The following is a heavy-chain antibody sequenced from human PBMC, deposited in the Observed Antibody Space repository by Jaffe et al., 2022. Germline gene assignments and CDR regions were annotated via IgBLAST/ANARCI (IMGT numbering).Heavy chain of an antibody. D-gene: IGHD1-1*01. CDR3: AKDGGGTTRGYYYYYMDV. CDR2: ISWDGGST. J-gene: IGHJ6*03. CDR1: GFTFDDYA. Sequence: EVQLVESGGVVVQPGGSLRLSCAASGFTFDDYAMHWVRQAPGKGLEWVSLISWDGGSTYYADSVKGRFTISRDNSKNSLYLQMNSLRAEDTALYYCAKDGGGTTRGYYYYYMDVWGKGTTVTVSS. V-gene: IGHV3-43D*04.